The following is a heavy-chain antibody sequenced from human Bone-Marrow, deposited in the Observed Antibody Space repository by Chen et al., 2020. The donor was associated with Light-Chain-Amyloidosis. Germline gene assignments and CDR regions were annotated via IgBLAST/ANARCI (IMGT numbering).Heavy chain of an antibody. Sequence: VQMEQSGPEVKRPGGSLKISCKGSGYTSPNYWIGWVRQMPGKGLEWMGVIYPDDSDARYSPSFEGQVTISADKSITTAYLQWRSLKASDTAMYYCARRRDGYNFDYWGQGTLVTVSS. CDR2: IYPDDSDA. CDR1: GYTSPNYW. J-gene: IGHJ4*02. D-gene: IGHD5-12*01. V-gene: IGHV5-51*01. CDR3: ARRRDGYNFDY.